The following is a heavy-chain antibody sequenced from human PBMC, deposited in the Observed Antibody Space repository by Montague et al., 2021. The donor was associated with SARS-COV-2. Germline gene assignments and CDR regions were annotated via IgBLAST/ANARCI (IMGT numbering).Heavy chain of an antibody. CDR1: GDSMSSDRYY. J-gene: IGHJ4*01. Sequence: SETLSLTCSVSGDSMSSDRYYWGWIRQPPGKGLEWITCIFSAGDTYYNPSPKSRVTISLDTSKNQFSLNLDSVTAADTAVYCCARQGLGFCNGGSCFSTLAFWGHGILVTVSS. CDR3: ARQGLGFCNGGSCFSTLAF. V-gene: IGHV4-39*01. D-gene: IGHD2-15*01. CDR2: IFSAGDT.